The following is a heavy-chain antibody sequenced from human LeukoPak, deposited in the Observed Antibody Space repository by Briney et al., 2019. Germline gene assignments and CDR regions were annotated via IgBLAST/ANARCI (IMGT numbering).Heavy chain of an antibody. V-gene: IGHV4-30-4*01. D-gene: IGHD6-13*01. CDR1: GGSISSGDYY. CDR3: ARHRFSSSWYYFDY. CDR2: IYYSGST. J-gene: IGHJ4*02. Sequence: PSQTLSLTCTVSGGSISSGDYYWSWIRQPPGTGLEWIGYIYYSGSTNYNPSLKSRVTISVDTSKNQFSLKLSSVTAADTAVYYCARHRFSSSWYYFDYWGQGTLVTVSS.